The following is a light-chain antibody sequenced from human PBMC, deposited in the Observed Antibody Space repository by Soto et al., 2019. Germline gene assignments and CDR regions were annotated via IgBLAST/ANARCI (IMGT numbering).Light chain of an antibody. CDR1: QDIRTC. J-gene: IGKJ5*01. V-gene: IGKV1-12*01. CDR2: GAS. CDR3: QHATPFPIT. Sequence: QMTQSPSSVSAYVGDRVTITCRASQDIRTCLAWYQQKPGKAPKILIYGASTLQSGVPSRLSRSGSGTYFSLTISSLQPEDSATYYCQHATPFPITFGQGKRLEIK.